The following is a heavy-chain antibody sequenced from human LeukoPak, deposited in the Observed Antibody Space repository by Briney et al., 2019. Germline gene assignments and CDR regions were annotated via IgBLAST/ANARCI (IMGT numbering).Heavy chain of an antibody. CDR1: GFTFSSYS. CDR2: ISSSSSYI. Sequence: GGSLRLSCAASGFTFSSYSMNWVRQAPGKGLEWVSSISSSSSYIYYADSVKGRFTIPRDNAKNSLYLQMNSLRAEDTAVYYCARVGSKWELYFDYWGQGTLVTVSS. V-gene: IGHV3-21*01. CDR3: ARVGSKWELYFDY. J-gene: IGHJ4*02. D-gene: IGHD1-26*01.